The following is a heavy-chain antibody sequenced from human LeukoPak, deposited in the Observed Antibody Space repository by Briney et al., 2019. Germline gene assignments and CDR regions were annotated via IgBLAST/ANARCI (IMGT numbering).Heavy chain of an antibody. CDR2: IYYSGST. D-gene: IGHD5-24*01. CDR3: ARLHGYHFAVSRKYFDY. CDR1: GGSISSYY. V-gene: IGHV4-59*08. J-gene: IGHJ4*02. Sequence: SETLSLTCTVSGGSISSYYWSWIRQPPGKGLEWIGYIYYSGSTNYNPSLKSRVTISVDTSKNQFSLKLSSVTAADTAVYYCARLHGYHFAVSRKYFDYWGQGTLVTVSS.